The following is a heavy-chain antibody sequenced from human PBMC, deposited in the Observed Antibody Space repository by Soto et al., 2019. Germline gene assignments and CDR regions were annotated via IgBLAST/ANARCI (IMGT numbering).Heavy chain of an antibody. D-gene: IGHD2-8*02. Sequence: QVQLQQWGAGLLKPSETLSLTCAVYGGSFSGYDWTWIRQPPGTGLELIGEINHSGSTNYNPSLTSRVTISVDTSKNQFALKLTSVTAADTAVYYWARDKITGLFDYWGQGTLVTVSS. CDR3: ARDKITGLFDY. CDR2: INHSGST. V-gene: IGHV4-34*01. CDR1: GGSFSGYD. J-gene: IGHJ4*02.